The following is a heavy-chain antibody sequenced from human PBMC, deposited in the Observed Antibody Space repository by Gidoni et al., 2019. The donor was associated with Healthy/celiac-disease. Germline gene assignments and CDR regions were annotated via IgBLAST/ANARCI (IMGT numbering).Heavy chain of an antibody. Sequence: QVQLQESGPGLVKPSETLSLTCTVSGGSVSSGSYYWSWIRQPPGKGLEWIGYIYYSGSTNYNPSLKSRVTISVDTSKNQFSLKLSSVTAADTAVYYCARGLDYYDSSGYHRTGNAFDIWGQGTMVTVSS. CDR2: IYYSGST. CDR1: GGSVSSGSYY. D-gene: IGHD3-22*01. J-gene: IGHJ3*02. CDR3: ARGLDYYDSSGYHRTGNAFDI. V-gene: IGHV4-61*01.